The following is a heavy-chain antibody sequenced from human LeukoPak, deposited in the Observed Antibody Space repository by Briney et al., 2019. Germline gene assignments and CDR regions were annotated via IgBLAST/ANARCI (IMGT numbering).Heavy chain of an antibody. Sequence: SETLSLTCSVSGDSITSNNHYWAWIRQPPGRGLKGVGSIFHTEGASYQPSLESRVTMYLDTSKNQFSLSLTSVIAADTAVYYCGRHERSLGLRVGGESWGQGVLVTVSS. J-gene: IGHJ5*02. CDR3: GRHERSLGLRVGGES. CDR1: GDSITSNNHY. V-gene: IGHV4-39*01. CDR2: IFHTEGA. D-gene: IGHD3-16*01.